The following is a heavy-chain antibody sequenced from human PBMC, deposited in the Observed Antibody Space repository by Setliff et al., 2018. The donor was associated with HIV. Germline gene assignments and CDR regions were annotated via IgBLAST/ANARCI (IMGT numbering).Heavy chain of an antibody. CDR2: ISGGGGKT. D-gene: IGHD3-3*01. V-gene: IGHV3-23*01. CDR1: GFTFSNFA. J-gene: IGHJ4*02. Sequence: PGGSLRLSCAASGFTFSNFAMSWVRQAPGKGLEWVSAISGGGGKTDYADSVKGRFTISRDNSKNTLYLQMNSLRADDTAVYYCAKDRITGYNNFWSGPNFDYWGQGTLVTVSS. CDR3: AKDRITGYNNFWSGPNFDY.